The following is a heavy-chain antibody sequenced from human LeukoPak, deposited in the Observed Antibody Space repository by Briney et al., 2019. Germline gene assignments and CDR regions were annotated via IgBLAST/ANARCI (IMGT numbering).Heavy chain of an antibody. V-gene: IGHV1-46*01. Sequence: ASVKVSCKASGNTFTIYNMHWVRQAPGQGLEWMGIMNPSGGSTSYAQKFQGRVTMTSDTSTSTVYMELSSLRSEDTAVYYCARVVADTSGWETLDSWGQGTLVTVSS. D-gene: IGHD6-19*01. J-gene: IGHJ4*02. CDR3: ARVVADTSGWETLDS. CDR2: MNPSGGST. CDR1: GNTFTIYN.